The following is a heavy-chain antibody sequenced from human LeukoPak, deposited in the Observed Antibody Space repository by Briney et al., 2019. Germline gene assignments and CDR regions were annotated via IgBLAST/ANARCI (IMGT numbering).Heavy chain of an antibody. CDR3: ASSRDGYNLA. CDR1: GGSISSYY. J-gene: IGHJ5*02. CDR2: IYYSGST. D-gene: IGHD5-24*01. V-gene: IGHV4-59*01. Sequence: SETLSLTCTVSGGSISSYYWSWTRQPPGKGLEWIGYIYYSGSTNYNPSLKSRVTISVDTSKNQFSLKLSSVTAADTAVYYCASSRDGYNLAWGQGTLVTVSS.